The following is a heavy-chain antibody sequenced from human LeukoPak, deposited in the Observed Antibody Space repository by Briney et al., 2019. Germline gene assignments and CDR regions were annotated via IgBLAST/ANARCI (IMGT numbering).Heavy chain of an antibody. CDR3: ARAPMGAAPLY. V-gene: IGHV1-8*01. CDR1: GYTYTNFD. Sequence: ASVKVSCKASGYTYTNFDINWVRQAPGQGLEWMGWMNPVSGNAGSAQKFQGRVTLTRDTSITTAYMELTSLRSDDTAFYYCARAPMGAAPLYWGQGTLVTVSS. CDR2: MNPVSGNA. J-gene: IGHJ4*02. D-gene: IGHD6-6*01.